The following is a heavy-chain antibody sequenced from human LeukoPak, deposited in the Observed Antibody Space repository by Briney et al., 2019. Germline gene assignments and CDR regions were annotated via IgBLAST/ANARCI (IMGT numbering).Heavy chain of an antibody. D-gene: IGHD2-8*01. CDR2: ISGDGGST. CDR1: GFTFDDYA. V-gene: IGHV3-43*02. Sequence: GGSLRLSCAASGFTFDDYAMHWVRQAPGKGLEWVCLISGDGGSTYYADSVKGRFTISRDNSRNSLYLQMYNLRTEDTALYYCAKDGLHCTNGVCYSAIIDYWGQGTLVTVSS. J-gene: IGHJ4*02. CDR3: AKDGLHCTNGVCYSAIIDY.